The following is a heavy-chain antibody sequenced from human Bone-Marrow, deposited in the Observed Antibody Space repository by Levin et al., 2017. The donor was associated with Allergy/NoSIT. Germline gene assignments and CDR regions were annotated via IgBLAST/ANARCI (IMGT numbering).Heavy chain of an antibody. Sequence: AASVKVSCKASGYTFSGYYIHWVRQAPGQGLEWMGRINPNSGDTDYAQKLRGRVTLTWDTSIDTAYMDLSSLRSDDTAVYYCSTGSTEYYFYYYMDVWGIGTSVTVSS. J-gene: IGHJ6*03. CDR3: STGSTEYYFYYYMDV. V-gene: IGHV1-2*06. CDR1: GYTFSGYY. D-gene: IGHD2-2*01. CDR2: INPNSGDT.